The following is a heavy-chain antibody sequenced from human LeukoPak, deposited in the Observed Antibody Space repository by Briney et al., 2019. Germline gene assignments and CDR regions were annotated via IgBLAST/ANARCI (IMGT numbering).Heavy chain of an antibody. CDR3: AKDSYYCSGSYSYFDY. J-gene: IGHJ4*02. D-gene: IGHD3-10*01. Sequence: GGSLRLSGAASGFTFTSYGMHWVRQAPGKGLEWVAHIRFDESDKYYADSVKGRFTISRDTSRNTVYLQMKSLRAEDTAVYYCAKDSYYCSGSYSYFDYWGQGTLVTVSS. CDR2: IRFDESDK. CDR1: GFTFTSYG. V-gene: IGHV3-30*02.